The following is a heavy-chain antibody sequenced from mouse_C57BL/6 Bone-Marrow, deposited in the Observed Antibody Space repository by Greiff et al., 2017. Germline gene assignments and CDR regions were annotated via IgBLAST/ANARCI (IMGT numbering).Heavy chain of an antibody. CDR3: AREDYDEGDAMDY. CDR2: IDPSDSYT. J-gene: IGHJ4*01. V-gene: IGHV1-69*01. CDR1: GYTFTSYW. D-gene: IGHD2-4*01. Sequence: VQLQQPGAELVMPGASVKLSCKASGYTFTSYWMHWVKQRPGQGLEWIGEIDPSDSYTNYNQKFKGKSTLTVDKSSSTAYMQLSSLTSEDSAVYYCAREDYDEGDAMDYWGQGTSVTVSS.